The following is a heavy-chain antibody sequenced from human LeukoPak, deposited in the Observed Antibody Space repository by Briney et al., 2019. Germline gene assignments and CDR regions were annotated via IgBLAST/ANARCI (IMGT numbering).Heavy chain of an antibody. CDR2: IYYSGST. CDR3: ARMHLDYDSGGYYGFDP. Sequence: SETLSLTCTVSGGSISSYYWSWIRQPPGKGLEWIGYIYYSGSTNYNPSLKSRATISVDTSKNQFSLKLSSVTAADTAVYYCARMHLDYDSGGYYGFDPWGQGTLVTVSS. D-gene: IGHD3-22*01. V-gene: IGHV4-59*08. J-gene: IGHJ5*02. CDR1: GGSISSYY.